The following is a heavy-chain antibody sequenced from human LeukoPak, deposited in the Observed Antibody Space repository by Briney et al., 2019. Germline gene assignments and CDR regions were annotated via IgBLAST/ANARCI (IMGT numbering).Heavy chain of an antibody. Sequence: GASVMVLWKASGYTFTSYGLSWVRQAPGQGLEWMGWISTYNDNTHYAQKFQGRVTMTTDTSTNTAYMELRSLRSDDTAMYYCARVDSGRYYGHDYWGQGTLVTVTS. J-gene: IGHJ4*02. CDR3: ARVDSGRYYGHDY. CDR2: ISTYNDNT. D-gene: IGHD1-26*01. V-gene: IGHV1-18*01. CDR1: GYTFTSYG.